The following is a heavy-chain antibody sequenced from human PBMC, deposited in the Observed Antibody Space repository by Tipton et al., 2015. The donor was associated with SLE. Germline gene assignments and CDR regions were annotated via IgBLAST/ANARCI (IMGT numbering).Heavy chain of an antibody. V-gene: IGHV4-59*08. Sequence: LRLSCTISGGSISGYHWSWLRQPPGKGLEWIGYISYTETTKYNPSLESRVIISVDTAKNQFSLRLSSVTAADTAMYYCARHVGVAYYYAMDVWGQGTTVVISS. CDR2: ISYTETT. CDR1: GGSISGYH. J-gene: IGHJ6*02. CDR3: ARHVGVAYYYAMDV. D-gene: IGHD2-15*01.